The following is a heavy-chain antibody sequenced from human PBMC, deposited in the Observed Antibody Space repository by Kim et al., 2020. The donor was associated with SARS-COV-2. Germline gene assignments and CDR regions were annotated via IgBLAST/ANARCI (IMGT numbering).Heavy chain of an antibody. CDR2: ISYDGSNK. CDR3: ARGSEEQWLVPGYYFDY. V-gene: IGHV3-30*04. Sequence: GGSLRLSCAASGFTFSSYAMHWVRQAPGKGLEWVAVISYDGSNKYYADSVKGRFTISRDNSKNTLYLQMNSLRAEDTAVYYCARGSEEQWLVPGYYFDYWGQGTLVTVSS. CDR1: GFTFSSYA. J-gene: IGHJ4*02. D-gene: IGHD6-19*01.